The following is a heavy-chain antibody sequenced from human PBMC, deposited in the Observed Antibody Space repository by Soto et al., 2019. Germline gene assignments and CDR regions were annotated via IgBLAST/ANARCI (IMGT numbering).Heavy chain of an antibody. Sequence: EVQLVESGGGLVQPGGSLRLSCAASGFTFSSYSMNWVRQAPGKGLEWVSYISSSSSTIYYADSVKGRFTISRDNDKNSLYLQMNSLRDEDTAVYYCARDHDSSGWYDAFDIWGQGTMVTVSS. J-gene: IGHJ3*02. CDR1: GFTFSSYS. CDR3: ARDHDSSGWYDAFDI. D-gene: IGHD6-19*01. V-gene: IGHV3-48*02. CDR2: ISSSSSTI.